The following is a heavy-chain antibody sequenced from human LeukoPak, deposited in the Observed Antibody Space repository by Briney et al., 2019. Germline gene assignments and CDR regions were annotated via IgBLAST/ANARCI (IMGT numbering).Heavy chain of an antibody. Sequence: ASVKVSCKATGYTFTSYYMHWVRQAPGQGLEWMGIINPSGGSTSYAQKFQGRVTMTRDTSTNTVYMELSSLRSEDTAVYFCARATLSDYYFNYWGQGTLVTVSS. CDR3: ARATLSDYYFNY. V-gene: IGHV1-46*01. J-gene: IGHJ4*02. CDR2: INPSGGST. CDR1: GYTFTSYY.